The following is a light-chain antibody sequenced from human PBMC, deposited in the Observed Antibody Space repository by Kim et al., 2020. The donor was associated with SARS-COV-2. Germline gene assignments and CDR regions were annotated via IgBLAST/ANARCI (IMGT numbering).Light chain of an antibody. CDR3: SSRTSSSTYV. Sequence: GQSITISCTGTSSDVGRYDYVSWYQQHPDKAPKLLIYDVSNRPSGVSNRFSGSKSGNTASLTISGLQAEDEADYYCSSRTSSSTYVFGTGTKVTVL. CDR2: DVS. CDR1: SSDVGRYDY. V-gene: IGLV2-14*03. J-gene: IGLJ1*01.